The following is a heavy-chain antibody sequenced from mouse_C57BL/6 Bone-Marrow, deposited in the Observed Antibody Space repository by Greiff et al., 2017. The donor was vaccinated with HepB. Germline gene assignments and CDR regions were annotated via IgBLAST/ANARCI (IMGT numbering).Heavy chain of an antibody. CDR1: GFTFSSYT. Sequence: EVNVVESGGGLVKPGGSLKLSCAASGFTFSSYTMSWVRQTPEKRLEWVATISGGGGNTYYPDSVKGRFTISRDNAKNTLYLQMSSLRSEDTALYYCARLGRFMDYWGQGTSVTVSS. CDR2: ISGGGGNT. V-gene: IGHV5-9*01. CDR3: ARLGRFMDY. J-gene: IGHJ4*01. D-gene: IGHD4-1*01.